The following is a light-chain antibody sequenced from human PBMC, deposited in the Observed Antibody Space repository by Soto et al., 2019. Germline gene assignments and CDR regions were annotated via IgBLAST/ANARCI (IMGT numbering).Light chain of an antibody. Sequence: EIVWTQSPGTLSLSPGERATLSCRASQSVSSSYLAWYQQKPGQAPRLLIYGASSRATGIPDRFSGSGSGTDLTLTISRLETEDFAVYYCQQRSNWPPGTFGQGTKVDI. CDR2: GAS. V-gene: IGKV3D-20*02. CDR1: QSVSSSY. CDR3: QQRSNWPPGT. J-gene: IGKJ1*01.